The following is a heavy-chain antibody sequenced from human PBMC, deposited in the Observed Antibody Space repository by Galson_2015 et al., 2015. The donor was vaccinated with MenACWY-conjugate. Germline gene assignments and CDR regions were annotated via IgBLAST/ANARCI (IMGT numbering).Heavy chain of an antibody. CDR3: SRGYDWCSYFRA. CDR2: VDRVGAT. V-gene: IGHV3-53*01. D-gene: IGHD2-8*01. Sequence: SLRLSCAVSGFSVTDKCLSWVRQAPGKGPEWIAMVDRVGATIYADSVRGRFTVSRDNFKHTVILQMNSLRAEDTAVYRCSRGYDWCSYFRAWGQGAQVTVSS. CDR1: GFSVTDKC. J-gene: IGHJ5*02.